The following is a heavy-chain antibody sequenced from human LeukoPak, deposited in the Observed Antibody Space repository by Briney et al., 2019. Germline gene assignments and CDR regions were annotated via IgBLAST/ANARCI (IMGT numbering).Heavy chain of an antibody. V-gene: IGHV1-69*10. D-gene: IGHD5-12*01. CDR3: ARALDIVATIGGY. J-gene: IGHJ4*02. CDR1: GGTFSSYA. Sequence: SVKVSCKASGGTFSSYAISWVRQAPGQGLEWMGGIIPIFGIANYAQKFQGRVTITADKSTSTAYMELSSLRSEDTAVYYCARALDIVATIGGYWGQGTLVTVSS. CDR2: IIPIFGIA.